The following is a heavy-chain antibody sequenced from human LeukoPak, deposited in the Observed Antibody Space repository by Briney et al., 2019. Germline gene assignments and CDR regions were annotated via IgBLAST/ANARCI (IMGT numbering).Heavy chain of an antibody. CDR3: ARDLAENYYGSGSYFDY. Sequence: SGTLSLTCAISGGSISSSNWWSWVRQPPGKGLEWIGEIYHSGSTNYNPSLKSRVTISVDKSKNQFSLKLSSVTAADTAVYYCARDLAENYYGSGSYFDYWGQGTLVTVSS. V-gene: IGHV4-4*02. CDR2: IYHSGST. D-gene: IGHD3-10*01. J-gene: IGHJ4*02. CDR1: GGSISSSNW.